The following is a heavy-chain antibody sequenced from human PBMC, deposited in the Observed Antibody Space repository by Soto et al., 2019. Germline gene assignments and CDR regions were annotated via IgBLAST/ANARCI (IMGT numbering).Heavy chain of an antibody. CDR1: GFTFSSYS. Sequence: TGVSLRLSCAASGFTFSSYSMNWVRQAPGKGLEWVSSISSSSSYIYYADSVKGRFTISRDNAKNSLYLQMNSLRAEDTAVYYCARERRPGRYMDVWGQGTTVTVSS. CDR3: ARERRPGRYMDV. V-gene: IGHV3-21*01. J-gene: IGHJ6*02. CDR2: ISSSSSYI.